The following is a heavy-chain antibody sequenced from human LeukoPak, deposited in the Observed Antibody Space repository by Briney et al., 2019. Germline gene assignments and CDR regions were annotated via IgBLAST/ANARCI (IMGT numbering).Heavy chain of an antibody. V-gene: IGHV3-30*18. CDR2: ISYDGSNK. CDR3: AKTMKYYYYGMDV. J-gene: IGHJ6*02. Sequence: PGGSLRLSCAASGFTSSSYGMHWVRQAPGKGLEWVAVISYDGSNKYYADSVKGRFTISRDNSKNTLYLQMNSLRAEDTAVYYCAKTMKYYYYGMDVWGQGTTVTVSS. D-gene: IGHD3-22*01. CDR1: GFTSSSYG.